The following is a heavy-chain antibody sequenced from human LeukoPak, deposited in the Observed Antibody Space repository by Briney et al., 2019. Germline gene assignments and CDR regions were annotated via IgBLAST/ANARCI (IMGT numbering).Heavy chain of an antibody. D-gene: IGHD4-11*01. Sequence: PSETLSLTCTVSGGSISSYYWSWTRQPPGKGLEWIGYIYYSGSTNYNPSLKSRVTISVDTSKNQFSLKLSSVTAADTAVYYCARLTTRDYYYGMDVWGQGTTVTVSS. CDR2: IYYSGST. J-gene: IGHJ6*02. CDR1: GGSISSYY. V-gene: IGHV4-59*01. CDR3: ARLTTRDYYYGMDV.